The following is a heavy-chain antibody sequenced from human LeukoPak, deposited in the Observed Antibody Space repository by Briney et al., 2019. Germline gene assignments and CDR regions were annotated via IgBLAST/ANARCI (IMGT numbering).Heavy chain of an antibody. CDR2: IKEDGSEK. CDR3: ARLDTAMVDY. CDR1: GFTFSSHW. V-gene: IGHV3-7*05. D-gene: IGHD5-18*01. Sequence: GRSLRLSCAASGFTFSSHWMSWVRLAPGIGLEWVANIKEDGSEKNYVDSVKGRFTISRDNAKKSLYLQMNSLRAEDTALYYCARLDTAMVDYWGQGTLVTVSS. J-gene: IGHJ4*02.